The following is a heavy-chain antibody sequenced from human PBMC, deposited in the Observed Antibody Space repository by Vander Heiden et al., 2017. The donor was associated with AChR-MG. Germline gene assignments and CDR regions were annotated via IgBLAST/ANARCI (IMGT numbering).Heavy chain of an antibody. CDR1: GFTFSSYS. D-gene: IGHD6-19*01. J-gene: IGHJ6*02. V-gene: IGHV3-48*02. CDR3: ARDSSGWWDYYYGMDV. Sequence: EVQLVESGGGLVQPGGPLRLSCAASGFTFSSYSMNWVRQAPGKGLEWVSYISSSSSTIYYADSVKGRFTISRDNAKNSLYLQMNSLRDEDTAVYYCARDSSGWWDYYYGMDVWGQGTTVTVSS. CDR2: ISSSSSTI.